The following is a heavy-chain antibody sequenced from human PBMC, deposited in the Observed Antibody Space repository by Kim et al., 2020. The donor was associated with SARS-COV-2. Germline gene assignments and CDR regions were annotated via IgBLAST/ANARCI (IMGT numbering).Heavy chain of an antibody. J-gene: IGHJ4*02. CDR3: VREPSN. CDR2: GSSI. Sequence: GSSIKYANSVNGRFTISRDNAKKSLSLQMNSLTPEDTAVYYCVREPSNWGQGTLVTVSS. V-gene: IGHV3-11*01.